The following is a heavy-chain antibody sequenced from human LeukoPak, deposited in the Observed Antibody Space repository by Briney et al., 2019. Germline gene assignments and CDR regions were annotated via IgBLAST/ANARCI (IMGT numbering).Heavy chain of an antibody. CDR2: INHSGRN. V-gene: IGHV4-34*01. Sequence: SETLSLTCAVYGGSFSGYYWSWIRQPPGKGLEWIGEINHSGRNNYNPSLKSRVTTSINTSKNQFSLKLISVTAADTAVYYCARATGTKVPPGYWGQGTLVTVSS. D-gene: IGHD1-7*01. J-gene: IGHJ4*02. CDR3: ARATGTKVPPGY. CDR1: GGSFSGYY.